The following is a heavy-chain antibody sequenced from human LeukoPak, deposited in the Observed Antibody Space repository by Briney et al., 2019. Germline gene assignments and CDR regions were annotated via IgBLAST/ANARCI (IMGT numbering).Heavy chain of an antibody. CDR1: GGSISNSDW. J-gene: IGHJ6*03. V-gene: IGHV4-4*02. CDR3: ARRYSYGYYYYMDV. D-gene: IGHD5-18*01. CDR2: IYHSGST. Sequence: SGTLSLTCAVSGGSISNSDWWSWVRQPPGKGLEWIGEIYHSGSTNYNPSLKSRVSISVDKSKNHFSLKLSSVTAADTAVYYCARRYSYGYYYYMDVWGKGTTVTVSS.